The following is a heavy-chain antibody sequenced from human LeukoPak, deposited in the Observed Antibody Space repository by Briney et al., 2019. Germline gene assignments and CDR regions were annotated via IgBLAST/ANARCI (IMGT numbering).Heavy chain of an antibody. Sequence: GGSLRLSCAASGFTFSSYAMYWVRQAPGKGLEWVSTISGSGGTTYYADSVKGRFTISRDNSKNTLYLQMDSLRAEDTAVYYCAKGFEYVWGNYNYYYGMDVWGQGTTVTVSS. CDR3: AKGFEYVWGNYNYYYGMDV. CDR1: GFTFSSYA. V-gene: IGHV3-23*01. CDR2: ISGSGGTT. J-gene: IGHJ6*02. D-gene: IGHD3-16*01.